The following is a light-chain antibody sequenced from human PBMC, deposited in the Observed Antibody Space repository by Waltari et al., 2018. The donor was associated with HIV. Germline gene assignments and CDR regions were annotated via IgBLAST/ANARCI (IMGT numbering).Light chain of an antibody. CDR2: QAS. CDR1: HSSGTW. J-gene: IGKJ4*01. Sequence: DIHMTQSPSTLSASIGDRVTITCRASHSSGTWLAWYQQKPGKAPELLIYQASILESGVPSRFSGSGSGTEFILTISSLQADDFATYYCQQYSSFLLTFGGGTRVEIK. CDR3: QQYSSFLLT. V-gene: IGKV1-5*03.